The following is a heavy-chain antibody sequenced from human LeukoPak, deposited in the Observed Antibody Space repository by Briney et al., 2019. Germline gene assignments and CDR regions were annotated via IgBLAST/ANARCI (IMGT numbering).Heavy chain of an antibody. V-gene: IGHV1-69*13. CDR1: GGTFSSYA. Sequence: SVKVSCKASGGTFSSYAISWGRQAPRQGREWMGGIIPIFGTADYAQKFQGRVTITADESTSTAYMELSSLRSEDTAVYYCAKDKGSRGTDYRGQGTLVTVSS. CDR2: IIPIFGTA. CDR3: AKDKGSRGTDY. J-gene: IGHJ4*02.